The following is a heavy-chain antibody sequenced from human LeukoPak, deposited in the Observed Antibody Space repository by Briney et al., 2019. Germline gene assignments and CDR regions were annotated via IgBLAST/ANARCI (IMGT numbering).Heavy chain of an antibody. D-gene: IGHD3-9*01. J-gene: IGHJ4*02. CDR1: GFTFSSYA. Sequence: GGSLRLSCAASGFTFSSYAMHWVRQAPGKGLEWVAVISYDGSNKYYADSVKGRFTISRDNSKNTLYLQMNSLRAEDTAVYYCAKAKDELRYFDWLFDYWGQGTLVTVSS. CDR2: ISYDGSNK. V-gene: IGHV3-30*04. CDR3: AKAKDELRYFDWLFDY.